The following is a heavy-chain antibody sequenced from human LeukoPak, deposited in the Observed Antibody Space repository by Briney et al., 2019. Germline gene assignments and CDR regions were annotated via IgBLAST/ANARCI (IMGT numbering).Heavy chain of an antibody. V-gene: IGHV3-23*01. J-gene: IGHJ4*02. CDR1: GSTFRSYG. CDR2: ISGSGGST. Sequence: GGSLRLSCAASGSTFRSYGMHWVRQAPGKGLEWVSAISGSGGSTYYADSVKGRFTISRDNSKNTLYLQMNSLRAEDTAVYYCAKAFYDSRDNFDYWGQGTLVTVSS. CDR3: AKAFYDSRDNFDY. D-gene: IGHD3-22*01.